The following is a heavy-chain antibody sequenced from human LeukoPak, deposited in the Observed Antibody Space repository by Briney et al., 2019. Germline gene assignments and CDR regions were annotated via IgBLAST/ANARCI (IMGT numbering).Heavy chain of an antibody. CDR1: GGSFSGYW. CDR3: ARGPPLNPGDFDSSGYYYFDY. Sequence: SETLSLTCAVYGGSFSGYWWSWVRLPPGKGLVWIGEINHRGSTNYNPSLKSRVTIAVDTSKIQFSLKLSSATAADTAVYHCARGPPLNPGDFDSSGYYYFDYWGLGTLVTVSS. D-gene: IGHD3-22*01. CDR2: INHRGST. J-gene: IGHJ4*02. V-gene: IGHV4-34*01.